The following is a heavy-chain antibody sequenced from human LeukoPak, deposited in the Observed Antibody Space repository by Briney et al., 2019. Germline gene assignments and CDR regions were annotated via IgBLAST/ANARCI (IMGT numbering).Heavy chain of an antibody. J-gene: IGHJ4*02. D-gene: IGHD5-12*01. CDR2: ISSNSRTI. CDR1: GFSFSTQE. Sequence: AGGSLRLSCAPSGFSFSTQEMTWVRQARGKGREWVSYISSNSRTIYYADSVKGRFTISRDNTRNSVFLQFNSLRVEDTGFYYCARGSYTGFDLYFDYWGQGTLVTVSS. CDR3: ARGSYTGFDLYFDY. V-gene: IGHV3-48*03.